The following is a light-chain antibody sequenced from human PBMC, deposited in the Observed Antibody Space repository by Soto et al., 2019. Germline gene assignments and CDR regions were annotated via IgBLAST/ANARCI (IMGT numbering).Light chain of an antibody. V-gene: IGKV3-20*01. CDR1: QSVSSSY. CDR2: GAS. Sequence: EISLAQTRGALGLSPGERATLSCRASQSVSSSYLAWYQQKPGQAPRLLIYGASTRATGIPARFSGSGSGTDFTLTISRLEPDDFAVYYCQQYNNWPRTFGQGTKVDIK. J-gene: IGKJ1*01. CDR3: QQYNNWPRT.